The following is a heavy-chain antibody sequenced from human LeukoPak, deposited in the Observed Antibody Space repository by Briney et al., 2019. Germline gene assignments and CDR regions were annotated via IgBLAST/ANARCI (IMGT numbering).Heavy chain of an antibody. J-gene: IGHJ4*02. D-gene: IGHD1-26*01. Sequence: GSLRLSCAASGFTFSNYWVHWVRQAPGKGLVWVSRINIDGSRTDYADSVKGRFTISRDNAKNTLYLQMNSLSAEDTAVYYCVRSMSGRNDFWGQGTLVTVSS. V-gene: IGHV3-74*01. CDR3: VRSMSGRNDF. CDR2: INIDGSRT. CDR1: GFTFSNYW.